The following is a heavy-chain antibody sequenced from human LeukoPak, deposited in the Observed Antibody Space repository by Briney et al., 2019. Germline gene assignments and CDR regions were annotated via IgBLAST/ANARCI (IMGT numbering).Heavy chain of an antibody. CDR2: ISSDGYRT. J-gene: IGHJ4*02. CDR1: GFPFSTYD. V-gene: IGHV3-30*18. CDR3: AKGLGTGSVLARPLHY. Sequence: AGGSLRLSCAASGFPFSTYDMHWVRQASDKGLQWVAVISSDGYRTDYPDSVRGRFTISRDNFKNTVDLQMISVTAEDTAMYFCAKGLGTGSVLARPLHYWGQGTLVTVSS. D-gene: IGHD3-10*01.